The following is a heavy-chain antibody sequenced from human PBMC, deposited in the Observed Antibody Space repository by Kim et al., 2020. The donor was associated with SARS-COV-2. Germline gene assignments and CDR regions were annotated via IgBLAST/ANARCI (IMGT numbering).Heavy chain of an antibody. Sequence: NKKYYRDPVKGRFPIYRDNSKHTLYLQMNSLRAEDTAVYYCARDSYGMDVWGQGTTVTVSS. CDR3: ARDSYGMDV. J-gene: IGHJ6*02. CDR2: NKK. V-gene: IGHV3-30*01.